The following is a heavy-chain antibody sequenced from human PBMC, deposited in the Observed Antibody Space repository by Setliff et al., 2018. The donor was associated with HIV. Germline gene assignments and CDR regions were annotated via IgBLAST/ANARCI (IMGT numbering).Heavy chain of an antibody. D-gene: IGHD3-10*01. V-gene: IGHV3-30*02. CDR2: IRYDGSNK. CDR3: ARGNTMVTDFDY. CDR1: GFTFRNYG. J-gene: IGHJ4*02. Sequence: GGSLRLSCAASGFTFRNYGMHWVRQAPGKGLEWVTFIRYDGSNKYYADSVKGRFTISRDNSKNTLYLQMNSLRAEDTAVYYCARGNTMVTDFDYWGQGTLVTVSS.